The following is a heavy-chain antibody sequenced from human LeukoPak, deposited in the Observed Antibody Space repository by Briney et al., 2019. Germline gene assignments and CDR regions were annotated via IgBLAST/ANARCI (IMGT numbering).Heavy chain of an antibody. CDR2: FDPEDGET. D-gene: IGHD2-2*02. Sequence: ASVKVSCKVSGYTLTELSMHWVRQAPGKGLEWMGGFDPEDGETIYEQKFQGRVTMTEDTSTDTAYMELSSLRSEDAAVYYCATGQYQLLYGGYYYGMDVWGQGTTVTVSS. J-gene: IGHJ6*02. CDR1: GYTLTELS. CDR3: ATGQYQLLYGGYYYGMDV. V-gene: IGHV1-24*01.